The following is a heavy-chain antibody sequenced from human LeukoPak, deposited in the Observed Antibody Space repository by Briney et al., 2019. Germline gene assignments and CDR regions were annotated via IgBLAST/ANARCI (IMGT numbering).Heavy chain of an antibody. CDR1: GFSFSTYA. D-gene: IGHD6-19*01. CDR2: ISGSASGVTT. J-gene: IGHJ4*02. Sequence: GGSLRLACAASGFSFSTYAMIWVRQAPGKGLEWVSAISGSASGVTTYYADSVKGRFTISRDNSKNTLYLQMNSLRAEDTAVYYCAKNDFGSGWVGDYWGQGTLVTVSS. CDR3: AKNDFGSGWVGDY. V-gene: IGHV3-23*01.